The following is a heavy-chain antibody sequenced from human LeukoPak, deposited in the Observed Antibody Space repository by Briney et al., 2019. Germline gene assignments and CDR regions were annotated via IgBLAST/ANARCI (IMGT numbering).Heavy chain of an antibody. V-gene: IGHV4-39*01. CDR3: ARHCPNIAVGTYYFDY. CDR1: GGSISSSSYY. CDR2: IYYSGST. D-gene: IGHD2-21*01. Sequence: PSETLSLTCTVSGGSISSSSYYWGWIRQPPGKGLEWIGSIYYSGSTYYNPSLKSRVTISVDTSKNQFSLKLSSVTAADTAVYYCARHCPNIAVGTYYFDYWGQGTLVTVSS. J-gene: IGHJ4*02.